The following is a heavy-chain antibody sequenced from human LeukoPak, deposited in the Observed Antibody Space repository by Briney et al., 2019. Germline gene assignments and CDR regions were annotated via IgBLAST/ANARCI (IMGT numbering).Heavy chain of an antibody. Sequence: ASVKVSCKASGYTFTGYYMHWVRQAPGQGLEWMGWINPNSGGTNYAQKFQGRVTMTRDTSISTAYMELSRLRSDDTAVYYCARGGRVVPAAKNWFDPWGQETLVTVPS. D-gene: IGHD2-2*01. CDR1: GYTFTGYY. CDR2: INPNSGGT. V-gene: IGHV1-2*02. CDR3: ARGGRVVPAAKNWFDP. J-gene: IGHJ5*02.